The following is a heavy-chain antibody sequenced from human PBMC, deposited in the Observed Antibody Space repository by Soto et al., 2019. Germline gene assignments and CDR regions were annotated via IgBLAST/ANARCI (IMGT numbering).Heavy chain of an antibody. D-gene: IGHD2-15*01. Sequence: QVQLVQSGAEVKKPGSSVKVSCKASGGTFSSYAISWVRQAPGQGLEWMGGIIPIFGTANYAQKFQGRVTITADKSTSAAYMELSSLRSDDTAVYFCSGLGGGGSSAAFDIWGQGTMVTVSS. V-gene: IGHV1-69*06. CDR2: IIPIFGTA. CDR3: SGLGGGGSSAAFDI. CDR1: GGTFSSYA. J-gene: IGHJ3*02.